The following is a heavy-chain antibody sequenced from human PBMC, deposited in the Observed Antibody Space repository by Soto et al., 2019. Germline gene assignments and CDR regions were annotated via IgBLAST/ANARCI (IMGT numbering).Heavy chain of an antibody. J-gene: IGHJ4*02. CDR3: ASWGGSDNWNFRGIEGHY. CDR1: GFTFSSYA. V-gene: IGHV3-30-3*01. CDR2: ISYDGSNK. D-gene: IGHD1-7*01. Sequence: QVRLVESGGGVVQPGRSLRLSCAASGFTFSSYAMHWVRQAPGKGLEWVAVISYDGSNKYYADSVKGRFTISRDNSKNTLYLQMNSLRAEDTAVYYCASWGGSDNWNFRGIEGHYWGQGTLVTVSS.